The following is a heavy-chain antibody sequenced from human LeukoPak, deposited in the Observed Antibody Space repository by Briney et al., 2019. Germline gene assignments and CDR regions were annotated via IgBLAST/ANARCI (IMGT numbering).Heavy chain of an antibody. J-gene: IGHJ5*02. CDR3: ARDSGRPPPDWFDP. V-gene: IGHV4-59*11. D-gene: IGHD1-26*01. CDR1: GGSISSHY. Sequence: SETLSLTCTVSGGSISSHYWSWIRQPPGKGLEWIGYIYYSGSTNYNPSLKSRVTISVDTSKNQFSLKLSSVTAADTAVYYCARDSGRPPPDWFDPWGQGTLVTVCS. CDR2: IYYSGST.